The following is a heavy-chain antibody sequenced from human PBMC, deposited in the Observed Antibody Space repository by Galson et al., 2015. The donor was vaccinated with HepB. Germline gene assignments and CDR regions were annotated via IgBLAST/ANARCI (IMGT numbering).Heavy chain of an antibody. CDR3: AKAGATRGLDY. Sequence: SLRLSCAASGFTFSSYGMHWVRQAPGKGLEWVAVISYDGSNKYYADSVKGRFTISRDNSKNTLYLQMNSLRAEDTAVYYCAKAGATRGLDYWGQGTLVTVSS. V-gene: IGHV3-30*18. CDR1: GFTFSSYG. CDR2: ISYDGSNK. J-gene: IGHJ4*02. D-gene: IGHD1-26*01.